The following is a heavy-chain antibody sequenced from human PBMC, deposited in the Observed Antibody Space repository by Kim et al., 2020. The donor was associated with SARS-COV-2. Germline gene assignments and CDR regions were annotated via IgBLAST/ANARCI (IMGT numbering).Heavy chain of an antibody. J-gene: IGHJ6*02. CDR2: ISGSGGST. CDR3: AKTNQPKKTRGVIPPLLLGYGMDV. V-gene: IGHV3-23*01. D-gene: IGHD3-10*01. Sequence: GGSLRLSCAASGFTFSSHVMHWVRQAPGKGLEWVSAISGSGGSTYYADSVKGRFTISRDNSKNTLYLQMNSLRAEDTAVYYCAKTNQPKKTRGVIPPLLLGYGMDVWGQGTTVTVSS. CDR1: GFTFSSHV.